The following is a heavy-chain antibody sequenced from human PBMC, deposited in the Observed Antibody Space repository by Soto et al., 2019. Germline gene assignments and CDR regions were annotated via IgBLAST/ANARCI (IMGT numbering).Heavy chain of an antibody. V-gene: IGHV4-39*01. CDR2: IYYSGST. CDR3: ARLPRPPRVRMITFGGVIQYAGY. J-gene: IGHJ4*02. CDR1: GGSISSSSYY. Sequence: SETLSLTCTVSGGSISSSSYYWGWIRQPPGKGLEWIGSIYYSGSTYYNPSLKSRVTISVDTSKNQFSLKLSSVTAADTAVYYCARLPRPPRVRMITFGGVIQYAGYWGQGTLVTVSS. D-gene: IGHD3-16*02.